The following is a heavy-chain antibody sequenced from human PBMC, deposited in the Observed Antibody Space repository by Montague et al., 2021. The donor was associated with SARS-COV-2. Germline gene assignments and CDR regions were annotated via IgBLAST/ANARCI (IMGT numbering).Heavy chain of an antibody. D-gene: IGHD3-10*01. CDR3: ARSPTVRGVTYYGMDV. J-gene: IGHJ6*02. CDR2: IYYSGST. Sequence: TLSLTCTVSGGSISSGDYYWSWIRQPPGKGLEWIGYIYYSGSTYYNPSLKSRVTISVDTSKNQFSLKLSSVTAADTAVYYCARSPTVRGVTYYGMDVWGQGTTVTVSS. CDR1: GGSISSGDYY. V-gene: IGHV4-30-4*08.